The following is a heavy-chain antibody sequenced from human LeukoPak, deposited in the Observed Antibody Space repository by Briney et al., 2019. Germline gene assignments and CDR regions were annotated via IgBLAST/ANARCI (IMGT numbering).Heavy chain of an antibody. CDR1: GFTVSSNC. J-gene: IGHJ4*02. Sequence: GGSLRLSCAASGFTVSSNCMSWVRQAPGKGLEWVSVIYSGGTTYYADSVKGRFTISRDNSKNTLHLQMNSLRAEDTAVYYCARDQYSYAHAAHWGQGTLVTVSS. V-gene: IGHV3-66*01. D-gene: IGHD5-18*01. CDR2: IYSGGTT. CDR3: ARDQYSYAHAAH.